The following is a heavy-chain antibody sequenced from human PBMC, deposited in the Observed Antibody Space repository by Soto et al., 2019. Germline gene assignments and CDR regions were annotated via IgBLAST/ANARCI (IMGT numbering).Heavy chain of an antibody. CDR2: IYYSGST. D-gene: IGHD5-18*01. J-gene: IGHJ5*02. CDR1: GGSISSGGYY. V-gene: IGHV4-31*03. Sequence: QVQLQESGPGLVKPSQTLSLTCTVSGGSISSGGYYWSWIRQHPGKGLEWIGYIYYSGSTYYNPSLKRRVTISVNTSKNQFSLKLSSVTAADTAVYYCARDGYSYGYPNWFDPWGQGTLVTVSS. CDR3: ARDGYSYGYPNWFDP.